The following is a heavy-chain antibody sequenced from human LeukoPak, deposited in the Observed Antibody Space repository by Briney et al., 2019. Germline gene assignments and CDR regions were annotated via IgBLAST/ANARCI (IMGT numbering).Heavy chain of an antibody. Sequence: SETLSPTCTVSGGSISSSSYYWGWIRQPPGKGLEWIGSIYYSGSTYYNPSLKSRVTISVDTSKNQFSLKLSSVTAADTAVYYCARGIAAAGLSYYYYYGMDVWGRGTTVTVSS. D-gene: IGHD6-13*01. V-gene: IGHV4-39*01. J-gene: IGHJ6*02. CDR1: GGSISSSSYY. CDR2: IYYSGST. CDR3: ARGIAAAGLSYYYYYGMDV.